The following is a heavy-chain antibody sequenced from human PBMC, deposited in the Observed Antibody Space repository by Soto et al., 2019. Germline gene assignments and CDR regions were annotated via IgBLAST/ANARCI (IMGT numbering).Heavy chain of an antibody. CDR2: INPNSGGT. D-gene: IGHD3-10*01. Sequence: GASEKVSCKASGYTFTGYYMHWVRQAPGQGLEWMGWINPNSGGTNYAQKFQGRVTMTRDTSISTAYMELSRLRSDDTAVYYCARGPPPSGLLWFGELRLRRGIDYFDYWGQGTLVTVSS. CDR3: ARGPPPSGLLWFGELRLRRGIDYFDY. CDR1: GYTFTGYY. J-gene: IGHJ4*02. V-gene: IGHV1-2*02.